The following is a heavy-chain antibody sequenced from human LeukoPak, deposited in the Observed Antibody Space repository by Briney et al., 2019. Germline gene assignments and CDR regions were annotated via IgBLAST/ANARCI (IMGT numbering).Heavy chain of an antibody. CDR2: IYYSGST. V-gene: IGHV4-39*01. CDR1: GGSISSSSYY. J-gene: IGHJ4*02. CDR3: ARRKTYDSSGYYYGGFDY. Sequence: KPSETLSLTCTVSGGSISSSSYYWGWIRQPPGKGLEWIGSIYYSGSTYYNPFLKSRVTISVDTSKNQFSLKLSSVTAADTAVYYCARRKTYDSSGYYYGGFDYWGQGTLVTVSS. D-gene: IGHD3-22*01.